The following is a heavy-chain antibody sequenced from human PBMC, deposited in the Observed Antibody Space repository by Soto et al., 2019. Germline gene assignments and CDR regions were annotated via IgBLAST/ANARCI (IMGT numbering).Heavy chain of an antibody. CDR2: ISGSGGSI. D-gene: IGHD2-21*02. V-gene: IGHV3-23*01. J-gene: IGHJ6*02. Sequence: EVPLLDSGGGLVQPGGALRLSCSASGFIFSSSAMNWVRQAPGKGLEWVSAISGSGGSIYYADSVKGRFTIPRDNSKTTLYLQMDSLRAEDTAVYYCAKGGGDSLRYGMDVWGQGTTVTVSS. CDR3: AKGGGDSLRYGMDV. CDR1: GFIFSSSA.